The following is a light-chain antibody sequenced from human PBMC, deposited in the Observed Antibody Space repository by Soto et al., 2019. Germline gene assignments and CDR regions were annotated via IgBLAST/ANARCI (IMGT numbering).Light chain of an antibody. CDR2: GVS. J-gene: IGLJ2*01. Sequence: QTVVTQPPSVSGAPGQRVTISCTGSSSNIGADFDVHWYQQLPGTAPKLLIYGVSNRPSGVPDRFSGSKSGTSASLAITGLQAEDEADYYCQSYDSGLSGPHLVFGGGTKVTVL. CDR1: SSNIGADFD. CDR3: QSYDSGLSGPHLV. V-gene: IGLV1-40*01.